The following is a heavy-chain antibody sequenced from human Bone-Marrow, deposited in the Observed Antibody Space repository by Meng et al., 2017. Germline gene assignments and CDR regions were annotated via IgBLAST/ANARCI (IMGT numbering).Heavy chain of an antibody. CDR1: GDSFTTGGYY. CDR3: ARYAIVSGVFDL. CDR2: SYSSGNT. J-gene: IGHJ2*01. V-gene: IGHV4-31*03. D-gene: IGHD5/OR15-5a*01. Sequence: SETLSLTCTVSGDSFTTGGYYWSWIRQHPGKGLEWIGYSYSSGNTNYNPPLKSRVSISVEKSKSQFSLRVTSVNGADTAVYYCARYAIVSGVFDLWGRGTLVTVSS.